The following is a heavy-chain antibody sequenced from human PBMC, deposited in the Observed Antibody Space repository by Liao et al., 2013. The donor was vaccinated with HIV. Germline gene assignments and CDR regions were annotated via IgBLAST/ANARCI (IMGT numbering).Heavy chain of an antibody. D-gene: IGHD3-3*01. CDR3: ATKDYDFWSGNKYYYYYYYMDV. V-gene: IGHV4-30-4*08. CDR1: GGSISSGDYY. CDR2: IYYSGST. J-gene: IGHJ6*03. Sequence: QVQLQESGPGLVKPSQTLSLTCTVSGGSISSGDYYWSWIRQPPGKGLEWIGYIYYSGSTYYNPSLKSRVTISVDTSKNQFSLKLSSVTAADTAVYYCATKDYDFWSGNKYYYYYYYMDVWGKGTTVTVSS.